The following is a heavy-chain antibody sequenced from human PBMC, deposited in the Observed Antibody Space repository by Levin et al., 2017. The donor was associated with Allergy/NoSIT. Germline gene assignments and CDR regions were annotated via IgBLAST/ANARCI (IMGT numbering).Heavy chain of an antibody. V-gene: IGHV1-2*02. J-gene: IGHJ4*02. CDR1: GYTFSDYY. CDR2: INPKRGDA. Sequence: GASVKVSCTVSGYTFSDYYMHWVRQAPGQGLEWMGWINPKRGDANTAQKFEGRVVLTRDTSISTAYMEVRRLRSDDTALYYCARGGTSSNDYWGQGTLVTVSS. D-gene: IGHD6-13*01. CDR3: ARGGTSSNDY.